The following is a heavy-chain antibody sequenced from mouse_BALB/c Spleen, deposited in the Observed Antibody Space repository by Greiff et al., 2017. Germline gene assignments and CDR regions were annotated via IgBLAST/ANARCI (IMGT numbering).Heavy chain of an antibody. J-gene: IGHJ4*01. D-gene: IGHD2-1*01. CDR3: TRPYGNYFYAMDY. CDR2: IRLKSNNYAT. CDR1: GFTFSNYW. Sequence: EVKLQESGGGLVQPGGSMKLSCVASGFTFSNYWMNWVRQSPEKGLEWVAEIRLKSNNYATHYAESVKGRFTISRDDSKSSVYLQMNNLRAEDTGIYYCTRPYGNYFYAMDYWGQGTSVTVSS. V-gene: IGHV6-6*02.